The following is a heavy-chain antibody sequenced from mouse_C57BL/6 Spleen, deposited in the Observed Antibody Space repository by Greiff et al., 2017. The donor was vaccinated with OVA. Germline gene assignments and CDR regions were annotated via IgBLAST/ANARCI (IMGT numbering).Heavy chain of an antibody. Sequence: VQLQQSDAELVKPGASVKISCTVSGYTFTDHTIHWIKQRPEQGLEWIGYIDPRDGSTNYNEKFKGKATFTADKAYSTAYMQLNILTSEDAAVYFCERDYYGRMYAMDYWGQGTSVTVSS. CDR3: ERDYYGRMYAMDY. V-gene: IGHV1-78*01. CDR1: GYTFTDHT. J-gene: IGHJ4*01. CDR2: IDPRDGST. D-gene: IGHD1-1*01.